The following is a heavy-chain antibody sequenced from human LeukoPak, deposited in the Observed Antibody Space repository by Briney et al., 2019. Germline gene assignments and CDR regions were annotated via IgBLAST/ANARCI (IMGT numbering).Heavy chain of an antibody. V-gene: IGHV3-21*01. Sequence: GSLRLSCAASGFTFSSYSMNWVRQAPGKGLELVSSISSSSSYIYYADSVKGRFTISRDNAKNSLYLQMNSLRAEDTAVYYCARERMTTVNSGYYYYGMDVWGQGTTVTVSS. J-gene: IGHJ6*02. CDR1: GFTFSSYS. D-gene: IGHD4-17*01. CDR3: ARERMTTVNSGYYYYGMDV. CDR2: ISSSSSYI.